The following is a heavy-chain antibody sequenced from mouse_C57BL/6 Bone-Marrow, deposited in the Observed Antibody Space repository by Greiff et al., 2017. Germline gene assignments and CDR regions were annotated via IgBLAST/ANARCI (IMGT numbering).Heavy chain of an antibody. V-gene: IGHV1-62-3*01. CDR1: GYTFTSYW. Sequence: VQLQQPGAELVKPGASVKLSCKASGYTFTSYWMHWVKQRPGRGLEWIARIYPGSGNTYYNEKFKGKATLTVEKTSSTAYMQLSSLTSEDSAVYCCARDDYDGFDYWGQGTTLPVSS. J-gene: IGHJ2*01. D-gene: IGHD2-4*01. CDR3: ARDDYDGFDY. CDR2: IYPGSGNT.